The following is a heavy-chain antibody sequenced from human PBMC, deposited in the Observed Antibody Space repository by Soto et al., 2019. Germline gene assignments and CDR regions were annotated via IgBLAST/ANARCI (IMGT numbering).Heavy chain of an antibody. Sequence: PSETLSLTCTVSGGSISSSSYYWGWIRQPPGKGLEWIGSIYYSGSTYYNPSLKSRVTISVDTSKNQFSLKLSSVTAADTAVYYCARRYTTVTTYDYWGQGTLVTAPQ. D-gene: IGHD4-17*01. V-gene: IGHV4-39*01. J-gene: IGHJ4*02. CDR1: GGSISSSSYY. CDR3: ARRYTTVTTYDY. CDR2: IYYSGST.